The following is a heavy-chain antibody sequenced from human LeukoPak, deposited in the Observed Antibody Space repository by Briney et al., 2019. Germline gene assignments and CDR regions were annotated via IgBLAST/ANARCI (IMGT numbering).Heavy chain of an antibody. D-gene: IGHD6-19*01. CDR3: AKDARRTSGWYFFDY. J-gene: IGHJ4*02. Sequence: GGSLILSCAASGFAFSSQAMGWVRQAPGKGLEWVSVISDSGGLTYYSDSVKGRFTISRDNSKNTLFLQMNSLRAEDTAVYFCAKDARRTSGWYFFDYWGQGTLVTVSS. CDR2: ISDSGGLT. CDR1: GFAFSSQA. V-gene: IGHV3-23*01.